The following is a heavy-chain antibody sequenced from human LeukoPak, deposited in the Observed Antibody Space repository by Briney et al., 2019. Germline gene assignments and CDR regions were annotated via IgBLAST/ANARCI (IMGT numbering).Heavy chain of an antibody. CDR3: ARCTTSNCYFFDY. V-gene: IGHV3-64*01. CDR2: ISGNGGST. Sequence: GGSLRLSCAASGFTFSSYGMHWVRQAPGKGLEYVSAISGNGGSTYYANSVKGRFTISRDNSKSTLYLQMGSLRAEDMAVYHCARCTTSNCYFFDYWDQGTLVTVSS. D-gene: IGHD2/OR15-2a*01. J-gene: IGHJ4*02. CDR1: GFTFSSYG.